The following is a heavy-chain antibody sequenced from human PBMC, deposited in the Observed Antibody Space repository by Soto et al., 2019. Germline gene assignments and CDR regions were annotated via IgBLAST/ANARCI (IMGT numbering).Heavy chain of an antibody. CDR1: GDSVSGDSVA. D-gene: IGHD1-20*01. J-gene: IGHJ4*02. V-gene: IGHV6-1*01. Sequence: QVRLQQSGPGLVKPSQTLSLTCAISGDSVSGDSVAWNWIRQSPSRGLEWLGRTYYRSKWYSEYAVSVKSRISIDADTSKHEFSLQLTSMSPEDTAVYFCAREYGRRYYYWGQGTPVTVSS. CDR3: AREYGRRYYY. CDR2: TYYRSKWYS.